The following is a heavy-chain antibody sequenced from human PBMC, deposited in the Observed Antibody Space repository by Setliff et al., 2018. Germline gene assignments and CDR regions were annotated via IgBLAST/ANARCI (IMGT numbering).Heavy chain of an antibody. CDR2: IKSKTDGGTT. D-gene: IGHD3-3*01. CDR1: GFTFSNAW. Sequence: PAGSLRLSCAASGFTFSNAWMSWVRQAPGKGLEWVGRIKSKTDGGTTDYAAPVKGRFTISRDDSKNTLYLQMNSLKTEDTAVYYCTTDPLSFGTLRYYYYGMDVWGEGTTVTVSS. V-gene: IGHV3-15*01. J-gene: IGHJ6*04. CDR3: TTDPLSFGTLRYYYYGMDV.